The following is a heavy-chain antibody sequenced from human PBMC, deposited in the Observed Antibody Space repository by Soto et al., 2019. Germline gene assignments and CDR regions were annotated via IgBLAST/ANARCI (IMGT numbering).Heavy chain of an antibody. CDR1: GGSIRSSSYY. J-gene: IGHJ1*01. CDR2: IYYSGST. CDR3: ARDRVAVAGTPYFQH. Sequence: SETLSLTCTVSGGSIRSSSYYWGWIRQPPGKGLEWIGNIYYSGSTYYSPSLKSRVTISVDTSKNQFSLKLSSVTAADTAVNYCARDRVAVAGTPYFQHWGQGTLVTVSS. V-gene: IGHV4-39*02. D-gene: IGHD6-19*01.